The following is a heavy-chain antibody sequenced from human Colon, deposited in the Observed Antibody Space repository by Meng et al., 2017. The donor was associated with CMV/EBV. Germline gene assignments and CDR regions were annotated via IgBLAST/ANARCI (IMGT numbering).Heavy chain of an antibody. CDR2: IFRDGST. Sequence: QVHLQQWGAGLLKPSATLSLTCGAYNGSFSGYFWTWIRQPPGKGLEWIGEIFRDGSTKYNPSLQSRVTMSVDTSKNHFSLNLRSVTAADTAVYFCARATKPNCWEVLEYWGQGTLVTVSS. D-gene: IGHD2-2*01. J-gene: IGHJ4*02. CDR3: ARATKPNCWEVLEY. V-gene: IGHV4-34*12. CDR1: NGSFSGYF.